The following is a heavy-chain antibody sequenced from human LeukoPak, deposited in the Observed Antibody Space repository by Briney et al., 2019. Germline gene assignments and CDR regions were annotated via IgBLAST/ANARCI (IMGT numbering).Heavy chain of an antibody. Sequence: GGSLRLSCAASGLTFSSHAMHWVRQAPGKGLEYVSAIVSNGGNTYYADSVRGRFTISRDNSKDTVYLQMGSLRPEDTAVYYCARGGYYAAADIWGQGALVTVSS. CDR1: GLTFSSHA. CDR3: ARGGYYAAADI. CDR2: IVSNGGNT. V-gene: IGHV3-64*02. D-gene: IGHD3-3*01. J-gene: IGHJ4*02.